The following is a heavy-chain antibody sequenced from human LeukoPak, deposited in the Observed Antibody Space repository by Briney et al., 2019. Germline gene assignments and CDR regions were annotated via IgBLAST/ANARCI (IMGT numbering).Heavy chain of an antibody. D-gene: IGHD3-22*01. V-gene: IGHV3-21*01. J-gene: IGHJ4*02. CDR1: GFTFSNCT. CDR3: ASSPYDSSGYYFR. Sequence: PGGSLRLSCAASGFTFSNCTMTWVRQAPGKGLEWVSSISSSSSYIYYADSVKGRFTISRDNAKNSLYLQMNSLRAEDTAVYYCASSPYDSSGYYFRWGQGTLVTVSS. CDR2: ISSSSSYI.